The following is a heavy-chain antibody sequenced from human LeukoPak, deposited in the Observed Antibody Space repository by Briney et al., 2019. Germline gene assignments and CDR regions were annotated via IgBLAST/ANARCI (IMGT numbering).Heavy chain of an antibody. CDR3: AKSPSSGRAVFDI. J-gene: IGHJ3*02. Sequence: GGSLRLSCAASGFIFSDYYIDWVRQAPGKGLEWVGRSRNKANSYTPEYAASVKGRFTVSRDDSKDSVFLQMSSLKTEDTAVYYLAKSPSSGRAVFDIWGQGTMVTVSS. D-gene: IGHD5-12*01. CDR1: GFIFSDYY. V-gene: IGHV3-72*01. CDR2: SRNKANSYTP.